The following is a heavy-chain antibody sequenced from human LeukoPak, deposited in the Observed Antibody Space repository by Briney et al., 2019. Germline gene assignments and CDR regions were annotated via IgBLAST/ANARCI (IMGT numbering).Heavy chain of an antibody. CDR3: ARGYDIDV. CDR1: GASIASHSW. J-gene: IGHJ6*02. CDR2: VYHSGGA. Sequence: SSETLSLTCAVSGASIASHSWWSWVRQPPGKGLEWIGEVYHSGGANYKPSLKSRVTISVDTSRNHFSLKLTSVTAADTAVYFCARGYDIDVWGQGTTVTVSS. V-gene: IGHV4/OR15-8*01.